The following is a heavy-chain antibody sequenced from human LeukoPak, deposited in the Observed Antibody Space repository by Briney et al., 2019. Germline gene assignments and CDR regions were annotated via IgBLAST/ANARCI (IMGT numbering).Heavy chain of an antibody. D-gene: IGHD1-26*01. Sequence: PGRSLRLSCAASGFTFSSYAMHWVRQAPGKGLEWVAVISYDGSNKYYADSVKGRFTISRDNSKNTLYLQMNSMRAEDTAVYYCAREYYSGSHKAYYYYGMDVWGQGTTVTVSS. CDR1: GFTFSSYA. V-gene: IGHV3-30*04. CDR2: ISYDGSNK. CDR3: AREYYSGSHKAYYYYGMDV. J-gene: IGHJ6*02.